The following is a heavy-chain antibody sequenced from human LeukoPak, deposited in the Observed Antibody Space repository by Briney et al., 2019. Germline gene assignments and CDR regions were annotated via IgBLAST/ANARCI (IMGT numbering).Heavy chain of an antibody. J-gene: IGHJ3*02. CDR3: TTEGPYYYGSGSRTNAFDI. CDR1: GFTFSNAW. V-gene: IGHV3-15*01. CDR2: IKSKTDGGTT. D-gene: IGHD3-10*01. Sequence: GGSLRLSCAASGFTFSNAWMSWVRQAPGKGLEWVGRIKSKTDGGTTDYAAPVKGRFTISRDDSKNTLYLQMNSLKTEDTAMYYCTTEGPYYYGSGSRTNAFDIWGQGTMVTVSS.